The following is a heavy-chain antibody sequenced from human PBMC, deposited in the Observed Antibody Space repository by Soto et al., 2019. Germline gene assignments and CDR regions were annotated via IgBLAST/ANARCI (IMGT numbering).Heavy chain of an antibody. CDR1: GFTFGIYA. CDR2: ISGSGGSI. V-gene: IGHV3-23*01. Sequence: EVQLLESGGGLVQPGGSLRLSCAASGFTFGIYAMSWVRQAPGKGLEWVSSISGSGGSIYYAHSVKGRFTISRDKTKNTLDLQMNSLRDEDTDVYHCARVAPEYSSTPRRFDFWGQGTLVTVSS. D-gene: IGHD6-13*01. CDR3: ARVAPEYSSTPRRFDF. J-gene: IGHJ4*02.